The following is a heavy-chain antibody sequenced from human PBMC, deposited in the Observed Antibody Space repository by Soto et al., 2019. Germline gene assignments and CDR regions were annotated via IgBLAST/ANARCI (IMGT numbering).Heavy chain of an antibody. Sequence: ASVKVSCKASGYTFTNFGISWVRQAPGQGLEWMGWISAYNGNTNYAQKLQGRVTITADKSTSTAYMELSSLRSEDTAVYYCARDSGSGSYDYWGQGTLVTVSS. CDR2: ISAYNGNT. CDR3: ARDSGSGSYDY. V-gene: IGHV1-18*01. J-gene: IGHJ4*02. D-gene: IGHD1-26*01. CDR1: GYTFTNFG.